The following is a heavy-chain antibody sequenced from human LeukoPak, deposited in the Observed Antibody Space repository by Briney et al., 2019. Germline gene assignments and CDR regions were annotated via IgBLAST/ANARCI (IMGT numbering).Heavy chain of an antibody. CDR1: GGSFSGYY. J-gene: IGHJ5*02. D-gene: IGHD5-18*01. CDR2: INHSGST. Sequence: SEALSLTCAVYGGSFSGYYWSWIRQPPGKGLEWIGEINHSGSTNYNPSLKSRVTISVDTSKNQFSLKLSSVTAADTAVYYCARGTAMGSSWFDPWGQGTLVTVSS. CDR3: ARGTAMGSSWFDP. V-gene: IGHV4-34*01.